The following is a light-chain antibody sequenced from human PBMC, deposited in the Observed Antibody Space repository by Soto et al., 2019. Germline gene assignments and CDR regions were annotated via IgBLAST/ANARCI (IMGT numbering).Light chain of an antibody. CDR2: GAS. Sequence: EIVVTQSPATLSFSPWGRSTLSCMASQSISDTLAWYQQKPGQAPRLLMYGASTRATGLPARFSGSGSGTEFTLTISSLQSEDFAVYYCQQYNNWPITFGQGTRLEIK. V-gene: IGKV3-15*01. J-gene: IGKJ5*01. CDR3: QQYNNWPIT. CDR1: QSISDT.